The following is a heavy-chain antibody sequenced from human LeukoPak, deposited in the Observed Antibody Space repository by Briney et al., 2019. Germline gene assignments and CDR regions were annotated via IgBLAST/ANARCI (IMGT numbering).Heavy chain of an antibody. J-gene: IGHJ4*02. Sequence: SETLSLTCTVSGGSISSYYWSWIRQPPGKGLEWIGYIYYSGSTNYNPSLKSRVAISVDTSKNQISLKLSSVTAADTAVYYCANLDTAMVWGQGTLVTVSS. CDR2: IYYSGST. CDR3: ANLDTAMV. V-gene: IGHV4-59*08. CDR1: GGSISSYY. D-gene: IGHD5-18*01.